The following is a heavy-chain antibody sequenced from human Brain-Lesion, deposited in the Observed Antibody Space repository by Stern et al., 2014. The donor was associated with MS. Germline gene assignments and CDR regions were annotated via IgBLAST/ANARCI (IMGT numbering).Heavy chain of an antibody. CDR3: ARGGRYYADY. CDR1: GNSFTHFY. V-gene: IGHV1-2*04. CDR2: INPNSGGT. Sequence: QVQLVQSGAEVKKPGASVRVSCEASGNSFTHFYIHWVRQAPGQGLEWMGWINPNSGGTKFAPKFQGWVTITRDTSMTTAYMEVTSLTSDDTAVYYCARGGRYYADYWGQGTLVTVSS. D-gene: IGHD2-2*01. J-gene: IGHJ4*02.